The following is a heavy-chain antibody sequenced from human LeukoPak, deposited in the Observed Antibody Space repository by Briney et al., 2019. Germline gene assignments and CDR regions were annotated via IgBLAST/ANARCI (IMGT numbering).Heavy chain of an antibody. CDR3: ARAGVWDYNDSSGYHNGAFDI. V-gene: IGHV1-2*02. D-gene: IGHD3-22*01. CDR1: GYTFTDYY. J-gene: IGHJ3*02. Sequence: ASVKVSCKASGYTFTDYYMHWVRQAPGQGLEWMGGINPHSGGTNYAQRFQGRVTMTRDTSISTAYMELSRLRSDDTAFYYCARAGVWDYNDSSGYHNGAFDIWGQGTMVTVSS. CDR2: INPHSGGT.